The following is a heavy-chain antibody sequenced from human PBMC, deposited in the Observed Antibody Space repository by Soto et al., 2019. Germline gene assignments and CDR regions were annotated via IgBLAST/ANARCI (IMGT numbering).Heavy chain of an antibody. J-gene: IGHJ5*02. Sequence: GASVKVSCKASGYTFTSYAMHWVRQAPGQRLEWMGWIDAGNGNTKYSQKFQGRVTITRDTSASTAYMELSSLRSEDTAVYYCARELIYYDFWSGYVNWFDPWGQGTLVTVSS. D-gene: IGHD3-3*01. CDR2: IDAGNGNT. CDR1: GYTFTSYA. V-gene: IGHV1-3*01. CDR3: ARELIYYDFWSGYVNWFDP.